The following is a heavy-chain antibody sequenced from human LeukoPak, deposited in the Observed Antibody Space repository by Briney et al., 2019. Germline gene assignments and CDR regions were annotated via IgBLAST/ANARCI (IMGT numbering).Heavy chain of an antibody. CDR3: ATVGVVVPTSMNYYYMRI. D-gene: IGHD2-21*01. J-gene: IGHJ6*03. CDR2: IYDSGNT. V-gene: IGHV4-59*01. Sequence: PSETLSLTCTMSAGSFPNYWSWVRQPPGKGLEWIAYIYDSGNTIYNASLESRVTASIDRSRKQISLQMSFVTAADTAVYYCATVGVVVPTSMNYYYMRIWGNGTTVTVSS. CDR1: AGSFPNY.